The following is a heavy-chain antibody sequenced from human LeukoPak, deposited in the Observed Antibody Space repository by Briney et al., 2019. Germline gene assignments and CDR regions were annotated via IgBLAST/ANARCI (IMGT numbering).Heavy chain of an antibody. V-gene: IGHV6-1*01. CDR3: ARESSGWKGDFVCFDY. D-gene: IGHD6-19*01. CDR2: TYYRSKWYN. CDR1: GDSHSRNSAA. Sequence: SQTLSLTCAISGDSHSRNSAAWNCIRQSPSRGLEWLGRTYYRSKWYNDYAVSVKSRITINPDTSKNQFSLQLNSVTPEDTAVYYCARESSGWKGDFVCFDYWGQGTLVTVSS. J-gene: IGHJ4*02.